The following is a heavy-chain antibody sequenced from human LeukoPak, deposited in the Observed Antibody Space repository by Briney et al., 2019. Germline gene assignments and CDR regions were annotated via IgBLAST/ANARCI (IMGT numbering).Heavy chain of an antibody. CDR3: ARQYYYGSGSYYMMYSSSYDFDY. D-gene: IGHD3-10*01. Sequence: ASVKVSCKASGYTFTGYYMHWVRQAPAQGLEWMGWISAYNGNTNYAQKLQGRVTMTTDTSTSTAYMELRSLRSDDTAVYYCARQYYYGSGSYYMMYSSSYDFDYWGQGTLVTVSS. CDR2: ISAYNGNT. CDR1: GYTFTGYY. J-gene: IGHJ4*02. V-gene: IGHV1-18*04.